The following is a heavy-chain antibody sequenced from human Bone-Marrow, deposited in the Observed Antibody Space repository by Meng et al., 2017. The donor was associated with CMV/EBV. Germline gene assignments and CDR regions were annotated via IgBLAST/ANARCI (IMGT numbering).Heavy chain of an antibody. J-gene: IGHJ4*02. Sequence: GSLRLSCAVSGGSISSSNWWSWVRQPPGKGLEWIGEIYHSGSTNYNPSLKSRVTISVDTSKNQFSLKLSSVTAADTAVYYCASHPMVRGVKWPPRGYYFDYWGQGTLVTVSS. CDR1: GGSISSSNW. D-gene: IGHD3-10*01. CDR2: IYHSGST. V-gene: IGHV4-4*02. CDR3: ASHPMVRGVKWPPRGYYFDY.